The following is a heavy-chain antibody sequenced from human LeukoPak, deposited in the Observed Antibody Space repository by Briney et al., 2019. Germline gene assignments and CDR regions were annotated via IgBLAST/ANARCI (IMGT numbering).Heavy chain of an antibody. V-gene: IGHV3-7*03. CDR3: ASLLSGSNQINDY. CDR2: IKQDGSEK. Sequence: GGSLRLSCAASGFTFSSYWMSWVRQAPGKGLEWVANIKQDGSEKYYVDSVKGRFTISRDNAKNSLYLQMNSLRAEDTAVYYCASLLSGSNQINDYWGQGTLVTVSS. D-gene: IGHD3-16*02. J-gene: IGHJ4*02. CDR1: GFTFSSYW.